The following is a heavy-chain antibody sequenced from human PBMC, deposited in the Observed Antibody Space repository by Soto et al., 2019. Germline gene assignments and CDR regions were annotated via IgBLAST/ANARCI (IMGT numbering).Heavy chain of an antibody. D-gene: IGHD3-10*01. J-gene: IGHJ6*02. CDR3: ARDSYGSLSDYGMEV. CDR1: GFTFSSYG. Sequence: LRLSCAASGFTFSSYGMHWVRQAPGKGLEWVAVIWYDGSNKYYADSVKGRFTISRDNSKNTLYLQMNSLRAEDTAVYYCARDSYGSLSDYGMEVWGQGTSVTVSS. V-gene: IGHV3-33*01. CDR2: IWYDGSNK.